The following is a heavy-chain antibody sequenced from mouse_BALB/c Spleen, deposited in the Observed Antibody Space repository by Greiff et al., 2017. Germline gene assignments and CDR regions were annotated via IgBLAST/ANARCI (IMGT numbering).Heavy chain of an antibody. CDR2: ISYSGST. Sequence: EVKLMESGPGLVKPSQSLSLTCTVTGYSITSDYAWNWIRQFPGNKLEWMGYISYSGSTSYNPSLKSRISITRDTSKNQFFLQLNSVTTEDTATYYCARSVIYYDYWGQGTTLTVSS. D-gene: IGHD2-13*01. V-gene: IGHV3-2*02. CDR3: ARSVIYYDY. CDR1: GYSITSDYA. J-gene: IGHJ2*01.